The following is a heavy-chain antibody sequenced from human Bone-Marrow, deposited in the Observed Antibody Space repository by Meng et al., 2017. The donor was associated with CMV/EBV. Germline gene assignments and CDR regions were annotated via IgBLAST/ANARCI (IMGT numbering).Heavy chain of an antibody. CDR2: IRSKANSYAT. CDR1: GFTFSSYS. CDR3: TRLPYSSSWSGVSFDY. J-gene: IGHJ4*02. V-gene: IGHV3-73*01. Sequence: GESLKISCAASGFTFSSYSMNWVRQASGKGLEWVGRIRSKANSYATAYAASVRGRFTISRDDSRNTAFLQMHRLKTEDTAVYYCTRLPYSSSWSGVSFDYWGQGTLVTVSS. D-gene: IGHD6-13*01.